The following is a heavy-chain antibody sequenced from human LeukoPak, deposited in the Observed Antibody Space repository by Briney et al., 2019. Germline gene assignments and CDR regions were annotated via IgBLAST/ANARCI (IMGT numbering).Heavy chain of an antibody. CDR2: INPNSGDT. J-gene: IGHJ5*02. V-gene: IGHV1-2*06. CDR1: GYTFTGYY. Sequence: ASVKVSCKASGYTFTGYYMHWVRQAPGQGLEWMGRINPNSGDTNYAQKFQGRVTMTRDTSISTAYMELSRLRSDDTAVYYCARLLRGTTFGLDPWGQGTLVTVSS. CDR3: ARLLRGTTFGLDP. D-gene: IGHD3-10*02.